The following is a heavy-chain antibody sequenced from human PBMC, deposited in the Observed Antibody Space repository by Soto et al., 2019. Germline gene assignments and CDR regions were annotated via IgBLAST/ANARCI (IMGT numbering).Heavy chain of an antibody. J-gene: IGHJ4*02. Sequence: GGSLRLSCAASGFTFSSYAITWVRQAPGKGLEWVSVISGSGGSTYYADSVKGRFTISRDNSKKTLYLQMTSLRAEDTAVYYCAKEYYYDSSGYNYWGQGTLVTVSS. CDR3: AKEYYYDSSGYNY. D-gene: IGHD3-22*01. CDR1: GFTFSSYA. V-gene: IGHV3-23*01. CDR2: ISGSGGST.